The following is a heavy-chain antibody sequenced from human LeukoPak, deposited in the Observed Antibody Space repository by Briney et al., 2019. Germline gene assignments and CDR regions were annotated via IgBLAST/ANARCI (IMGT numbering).Heavy chain of an antibody. Sequence: GGSLRLSCAASGFTFSSYSMNWVRQAPGKGLEWVSSISSSSSYIYYADSVKGRFTISRDNAKNSLYLQMNSQRAEDTAVYYCARDPKARGYSYGYDYWGQGTLVTVSS. V-gene: IGHV3-21*01. CDR3: ARDPKARGYSYGYDY. CDR2: ISSSSSYI. CDR1: GFTFSSYS. J-gene: IGHJ4*02. D-gene: IGHD5-18*01.